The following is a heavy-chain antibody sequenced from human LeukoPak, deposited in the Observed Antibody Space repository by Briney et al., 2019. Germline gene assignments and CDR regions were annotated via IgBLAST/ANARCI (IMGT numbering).Heavy chain of an antibody. J-gene: IGHJ4*02. CDR3: AKDRNIVIIPAAIEGFDY. CDR1: GFPFSSYG. D-gene: IGHD2-2*01. Sequence: GGSLRLSCAASGFPFSSYGMHWVRQAPAKGLEWVAVIWNVGSKKLYADSVKGRFTISRDNHKNVVFLQMNTLRVDDTAVYYCAKDRNIVIIPAAIEGFDYWGLGTLVTVAS. CDR2: IWNVGSKK. V-gene: IGHV3-33*06.